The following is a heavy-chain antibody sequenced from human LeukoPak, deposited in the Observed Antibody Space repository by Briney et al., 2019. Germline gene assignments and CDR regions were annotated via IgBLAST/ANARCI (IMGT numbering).Heavy chain of an antibody. CDR3: ARYSDYSGIDY. CDR1: GFTFSRYG. D-gene: IGHD5-12*01. J-gene: IGHJ4*02. V-gene: IGHV3-30*02. Sequence: GGSLRLSCAASGFTFSRYGLHWVRQAPGKGLEWVAFIRDDGSTRYYADSVKGRFTVSRDNSKNMLYLQMDSLRAEDTAVYYCARYSDYSGIDYWGQGTLVTVSS. CDR2: IRDDGSTR.